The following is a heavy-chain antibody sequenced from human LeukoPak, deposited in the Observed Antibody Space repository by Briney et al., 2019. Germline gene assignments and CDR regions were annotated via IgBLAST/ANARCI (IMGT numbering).Heavy chain of an antibody. Sequence: PSETLSLTCTVSGGSISSYYWSWIRQPPGKGLEWIGYIYYSGSTNYNPSLKSRATISVDLSKNQFSLKLSSVTAADTAVYYCARARYVLTGYLGRPGWYFDFWGRGTLVSVSS. CDR1: GGSISSYY. D-gene: IGHD3-9*01. V-gene: IGHV4-59*01. CDR3: ARARYVLTGYLGRPGWYFDF. J-gene: IGHJ2*01. CDR2: IYYSGST.